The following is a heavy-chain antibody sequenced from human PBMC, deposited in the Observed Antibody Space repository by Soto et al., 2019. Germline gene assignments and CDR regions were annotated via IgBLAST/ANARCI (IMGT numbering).Heavy chain of an antibody. J-gene: IGHJ4*02. D-gene: IGHD3-9*01. Sequence: ASVKVSCKASGGTFSSYSISWVRQAPGQGLEWMGGIIPIFGTANYAQKFQGRVTITADKSTSTAYMELSSLRSEDTAVYYCAREPQDILTGFDYWGQGTLVTVSS. CDR1: GGTFSSYS. V-gene: IGHV1-69*06. CDR3: AREPQDILTGFDY. CDR2: IIPIFGTA.